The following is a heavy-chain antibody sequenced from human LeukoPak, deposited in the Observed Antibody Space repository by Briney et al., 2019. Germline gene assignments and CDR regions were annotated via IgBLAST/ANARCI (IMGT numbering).Heavy chain of an antibody. CDR3: ARGRYCSSTSCSPSFYFDF. CDR1: GYTFTSYD. V-gene: IGHV1-18*01. Sequence: ASVKVSCKASGYTFTSYDINWVRQAAGQGLEWMGWMNPNNGNINYAQNFQGRVTMTTDTSTSTAYMELRSLRSDDTAVYYCARGRYCSSTSCSPSFYFDFWGQGTLVTVSS. D-gene: IGHD2-2*01. J-gene: IGHJ4*02. CDR2: MNPNNGNI.